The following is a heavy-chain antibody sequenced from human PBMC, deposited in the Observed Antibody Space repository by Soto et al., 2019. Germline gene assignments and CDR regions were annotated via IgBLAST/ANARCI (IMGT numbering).Heavy chain of an antibody. CDR1: GGSISSYY. CDR2: IYYSGST. D-gene: IGHD5-12*01. V-gene: IGHV4-59*08. J-gene: IGHJ6*02. Sequence: SETLSLTCTVSGGSISSYYWSWIRQPPGNGLEWIGYIYYSGSTNYNPSLKSRVTISVDTSKNQFSLKLSSVTAADTAAYYCARSMDIVEYYYYYYGMDVWGQGTTVTVSS. CDR3: ARSMDIVEYYYYYYGMDV.